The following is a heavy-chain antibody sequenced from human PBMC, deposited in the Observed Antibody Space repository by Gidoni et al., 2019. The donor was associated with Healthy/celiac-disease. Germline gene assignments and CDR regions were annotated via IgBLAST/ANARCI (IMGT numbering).Heavy chain of an antibody. CDR2: ISGSGGST. D-gene: IGHD1-26*01. J-gene: IGHJ4*02. Sequence: EVQLLESGGGLVQPGGSLRLSCAASGFTFSSYAMSWVRQAPGKGLEWVSAISGSGGSTYYADSVKGRFTISRDNSKNTLYLQMNSLRAEDTAVYYCAKVLGVRRELLYYFDYWGQGTLVTVSS. CDR3: AKVLGVRRELLYYFDY. CDR1: GFTFSSYA. V-gene: IGHV3-23*01.